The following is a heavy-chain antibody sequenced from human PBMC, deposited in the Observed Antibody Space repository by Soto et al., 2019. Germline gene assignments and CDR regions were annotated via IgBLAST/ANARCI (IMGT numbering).Heavy chain of an antibody. J-gene: IGHJ6*02. D-gene: IGHD2-2*01. CDR3: VKGGEDITSPYGMDV. V-gene: IGHV3-21*06. CDR1: GFSFRNHT. CDR2: ISTGGTYL. Sequence: GGSLRLSCVASGFSFRNHTLVWVRQAPGKGLEWVSYISTGGTYLEYAHSVKGRFTISRDDAADSVFLQMNSLKGDDTAVYYCVKGGEDITSPYGMDVWGQGTTVTVSS.